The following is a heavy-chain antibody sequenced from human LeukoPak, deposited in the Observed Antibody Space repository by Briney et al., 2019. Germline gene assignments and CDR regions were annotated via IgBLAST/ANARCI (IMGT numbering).Heavy chain of an antibody. Sequence: ASVKVSCKASGYTFTSYDINWVRQATGQGLEWMGWMNPNSGNTGYAQKFQGRVTITRNTSISTAYMELSSLRSDDTAVYYCARDSIAVAGRELDYWGQGTLVTVSS. J-gene: IGHJ4*02. CDR2: MNPNSGNT. CDR3: ARDSIAVAGRELDY. V-gene: IGHV1-8*03. D-gene: IGHD6-19*01. CDR1: GYTFTSYD.